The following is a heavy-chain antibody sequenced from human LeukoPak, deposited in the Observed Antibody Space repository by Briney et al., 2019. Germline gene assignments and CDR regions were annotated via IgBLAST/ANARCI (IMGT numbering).Heavy chain of an antibody. CDR3: AKRARGSYIDY. CDR1: GFTFSSYG. Sequence: TGGSLRLSCAASGFTFSSYGMHWVRQAPGKGLEWVAVISYDGSNKYYADSVKGRFTISRDNSKNTLYLQMNSLRAENTAVYYCAKRARGSYIDYWGQGTRVTVSS. V-gene: IGHV3-30*18. J-gene: IGHJ4*02. D-gene: IGHD3-16*01. CDR2: ISYDGSNK.